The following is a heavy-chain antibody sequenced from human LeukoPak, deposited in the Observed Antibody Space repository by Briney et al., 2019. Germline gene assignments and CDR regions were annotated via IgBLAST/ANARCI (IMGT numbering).Heavy chain of an antibody. D-gene: IGHD4-17*01. J-gene: IGHJ5*02. CDR2: IWYDGSKK. Sequence: PGGSLRLSCVGSGFRFGRYGMHWVRQTPGKGLEWLAMIWYDGSKKNYADSVKGRFTMSRDNSKNTVYLEMNSLRVEDTAVYYCARDREVTKGNWFGPWGQGTLVTVSS. V-gene: IGHV3-33*01. CDR1: GFRFGRYG. CDR3: ARDREVTKGNWFGP.